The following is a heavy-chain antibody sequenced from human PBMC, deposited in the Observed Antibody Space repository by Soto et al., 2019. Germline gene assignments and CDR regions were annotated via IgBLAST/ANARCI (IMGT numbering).Heavy chain of an antibody. Sequence: PGGSLRLSCAASGFTFSSYAMSWVRQAPGKGLEWVSAISGSGGSTYYADSVKGRFTISRDNSKNTLYLQMNSLRAEDAAVYYCAKDALYYDSSGVLDPWGEGTLVTVSS. D-gene: IGHD3-22*01. V-gene: IGHV3-23*01. CDR3: AKDALYYDSSGVLDP. CDR2: ISGSGGST. CDR1: GFTFSSYA. J-gene: IGHJ5*02.